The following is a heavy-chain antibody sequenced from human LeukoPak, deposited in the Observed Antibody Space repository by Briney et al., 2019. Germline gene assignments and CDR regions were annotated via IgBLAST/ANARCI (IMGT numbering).Heavy chain of an antibody. CDR2: INHSGST. J-gene: IGHJ3*02. CDR3: ARVYKNYYDSSADAFDI. V-gene: IGHV4-34*01. CDR1: GGSFSGYY. D-gene: IGHD3-22*01. Sequence: PSETLSLTCAVYGGSFSGYYWSWIRQPPGKGLEWIGEINHSGSTNYNPSLKSRVTISVDTSKNQFSLKLSSVTAADTAVYYCARVYKNYYDSSADAFDIWGQGTMVTVPS.